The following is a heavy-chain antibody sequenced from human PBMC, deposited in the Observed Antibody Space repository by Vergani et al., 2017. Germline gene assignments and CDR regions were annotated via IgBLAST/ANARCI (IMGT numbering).Heavy chain of an antibody. J-gene: IGHJ4*02. CDR2: IYYSGST. D-gene: IGHD3-10*01. CDR3: ARREGESNFDY. Sequence: QLQPQESGPGLVKPSETLSLTCTVSGGSISSSSYYWGWIRQPPGKGLEWIGSIYYSGSTYYNPSLKCRVTISVDTSKNQFSLKLSSVTAADTAVYYCARREGESNFDYWGQGTLVTVSS. V-gene: IGHV4-39*01. CDR1: GGSISSSSYY.